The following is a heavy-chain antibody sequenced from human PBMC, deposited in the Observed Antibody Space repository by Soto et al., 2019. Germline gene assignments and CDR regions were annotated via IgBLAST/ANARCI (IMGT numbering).Heavy chain of an antibody. Sequence: SETLSLTCAVSGGSISSGGYSWSWIRQPPGKGLEWIGYIYHSGSTYYNPSLKSRVTISVDRSKNQFSLKLSSVTAADTAVYYCASSTVVVIGGAFDIWGQGXMVTVPS. CDR3: ASSTVVVIGGAFDI. V-gene: IGHV4-30-2*01. J-gene: IGHJ3*02. CDR1: GGSISSGGYS. D-gene: IGHD2-15*01. CDR2: IYHSGST.